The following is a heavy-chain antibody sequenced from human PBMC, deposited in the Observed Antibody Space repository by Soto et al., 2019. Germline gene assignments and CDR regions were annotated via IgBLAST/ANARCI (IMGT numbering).Heavy chain of an antibody. CDR1: GYTLTELS. D-gene: IGHD1-26*01. Sequence: ASVKVSCKVSGYTLTELSMHWVRQAPGKGLEWMGGFDPEDGEKIYAQKFQGRVTMTEDTSTDTAYMELSSLRSEDTAVYYWAMENAASGIAPHYYYGMDVWGQGTTVTVSS. CDR3: AMENAASGIAPHYYYGMDV. CDR2: FDPEDGEK. V-gene: IGHV1-24*01. J-gene: IGHJ6*02.